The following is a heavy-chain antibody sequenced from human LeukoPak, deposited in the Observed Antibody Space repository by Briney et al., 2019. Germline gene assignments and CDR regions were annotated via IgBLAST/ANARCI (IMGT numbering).Heavy chain of an antibody. Sequence: KPSETLSLTCIVSGGSMSGYYWSWIRQSPGKGLEWIGYTFSSGATTYNPSLKSRVTISADTSGSQFSLNLSSVTAADTAVYFCARRSRSGYFLDSWGQGTLVTVSS. CDR1: GGSMSGYY. CDR2: TFSSGAT. D-gene: IGHD5-12*01. CDR3: ARRSRSGYFLDS. J-gene: IGHJ4*02. V-gene: IGHV4-4*09.